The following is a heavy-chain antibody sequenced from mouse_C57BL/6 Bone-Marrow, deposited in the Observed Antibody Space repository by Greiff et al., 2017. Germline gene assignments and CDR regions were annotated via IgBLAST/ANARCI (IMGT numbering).Heavy chain of an antibody. CDR2: IYPSDSET. Sequence: QVQLQQPGAELVRPGSSVKLSCKASGYTFTSYWMDWVKQRPGQGLEWIGNIYPSDSETHYNQKFKDKATLTVDKSSSTAYMQLSSLTSEDSAVYYCARFITTVVADYWGLGTTLTVSS. V-gene: IGHV1-61*01. J-gene: IGHJ2*01. CDR1: GYTFTSYW. CDR3: ARFITTVVADY. D-gene: IGHD1-1*01.